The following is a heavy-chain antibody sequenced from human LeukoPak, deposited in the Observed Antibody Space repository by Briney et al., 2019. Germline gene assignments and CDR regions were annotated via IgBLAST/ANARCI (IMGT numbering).Heavy chain of an antibody. J-gene: IGHJ4*02. CDR1: GGSISSSSYY. Sequence: SETLSLTCTVSGGSISSSSYYWGWIRQPPGKGLEWIGSIYYSGSTYYNPSLKSRVTISVDTSKNQFSLKLSSVTAADTAVYYCARQGIAVAGADYWGQGTLVTVSS. CDR3: ARQGIAVAGADY. CDR2: IYYSGST. D-gene: IGHD6-19*01. V-gene: IGHV4-39*01.